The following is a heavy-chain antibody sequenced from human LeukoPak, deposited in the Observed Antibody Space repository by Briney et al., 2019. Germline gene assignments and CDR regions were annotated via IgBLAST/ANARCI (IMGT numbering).Heavy chain of an antibody. V-gene: IGHV3-30-3*01. D-gene: IGHD6-19*01. CDR2: ISYDGSNK. CDR1: GFTFSSYA. CDR3: ARGGGSGWSLLDWYFDL. Sequence: GGSLRLSCAASGFTFSSYAMHWVRQAPGKGLEWVAVISYDGSNKYYADSVKGRFTISRDNSKNTLYLQMNSLRAEDTAVYYCARGGGSGWSLLDWYFDLWGRGTLVTVSS. J-gene: IGHJ2*01.